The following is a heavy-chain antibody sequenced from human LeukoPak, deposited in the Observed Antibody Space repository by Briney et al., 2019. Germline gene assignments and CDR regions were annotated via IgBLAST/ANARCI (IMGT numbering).Heavy chain of an antibody. Sequence: GASVKVSCKASGGTFSSYAISWVRQAPGQGLEWMGRIIPIFGTANYAQKFQGRVTITTDESTSTAYMELSSLRSEDTAVYYCARSLGSLVEYFDYWGQGTLVTVSS. D-gene: IGHD3-10*02. CDR3: ARSLGSLVEYFDY. J-gene: IGHJ4*02. V-gene: IGHV1-69*05. CDR2: IIPIFGTA. CDR1: GGTFSSYA.